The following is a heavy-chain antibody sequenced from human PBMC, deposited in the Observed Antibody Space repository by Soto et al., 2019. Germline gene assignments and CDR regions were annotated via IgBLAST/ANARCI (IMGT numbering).Heavy chain of an antibody. CDR3: ARPAGRLANWFDP. Sequence: QVQLVQSGAEVKKPGASVKVSCKASGYTFTDYRMIWVRQAPGQGLEWMGIINPSGASTNYAQKYQGRVTLTSDSVTSTVHMERSSLRSEDTAVYYCARPAGRLANWFDPWGQGTLVTVAS. J-gene: IGHJ5*02. D-gene: IGHD6-6*01. CDR1: GYTFTDYR. CDR2: INPSGAST. V-gene: IGHV1-46*01.